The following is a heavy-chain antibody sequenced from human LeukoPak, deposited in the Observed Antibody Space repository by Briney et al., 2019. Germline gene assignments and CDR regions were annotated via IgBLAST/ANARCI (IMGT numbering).Heavy chain of an antibody. J-gene: IGHJ5*02. V-gene: IGHV1-8*01. D-gene: IGHD3-10*01. CDR3: VRDGEGVAISVNYWFDP. CDR2: MNPNNGNT. Sequence: ASVTVSCTASGFTFTSYDINWVRQASGQGLEWMGWMNPNNGNTGYAQKFQGRVTMTRDTSISTAYMELRGLRSEDTAVYYCVRDGEGVAISVNYWFDPWGQGTLVTVSS. CDR1: GFTFTSYD.